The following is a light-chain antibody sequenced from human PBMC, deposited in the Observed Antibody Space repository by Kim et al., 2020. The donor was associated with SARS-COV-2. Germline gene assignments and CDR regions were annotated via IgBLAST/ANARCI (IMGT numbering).Light chain of an antibody. J-gene: IGKJ3*01. CDR3: QQYNSSPFT. CDR2: VAS. V-gene: IGKV3-20*01. CDR1: QSVSSSY. Sequence: EIVLTQSPGPLPLSPGERATLSYRASQSVSSSYLAWYQQKPGQAPRLLIYVASSRATGIPDRFSGSGSGTDFTLTISRPEPEDFAVYYCQQYNSSPFTFGPGTKVDIK.